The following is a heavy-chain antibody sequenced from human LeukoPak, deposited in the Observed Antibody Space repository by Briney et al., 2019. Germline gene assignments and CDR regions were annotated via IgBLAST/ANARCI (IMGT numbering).Heavy chain of an antibody. CDR2: ISGSGGST. Sequence: EAGGSLRLSCAASGFTFSSYAMSWVRQAPGKGLEWVSAISGSGGSTYYADSVKGRFTISRDNSKNTLYLQMNSLRAEDTAVYYCAKSLLGWELHAGDFQHWGQGTLVTVSS. CDR1: GFTFSSYA. CDR3: AKSLLGWELHAGDFQH. D-gene: IGHD1-26*01. V-gene: IGHV3-23*01. J-gene: IGHJ1*01.